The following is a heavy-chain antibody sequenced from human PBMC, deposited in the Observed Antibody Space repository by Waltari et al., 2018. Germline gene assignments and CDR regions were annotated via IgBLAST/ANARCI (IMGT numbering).Heavy chain of an antibody. Sequence: QLRLQESGPGLVKPSDTLSITCTVPGGSISSTNYAGGWIRQPPGKGLEWIGGIYYSGNTYYNPSLKSRVTMSADTSKNQFSLKLSSVTAADTAVYYCARHQDWVVVSATWFDPWGQGTLVTVSS. CDR3: ARHQDWVVVSATWFDP. D-gene: IGHD2-21*02. V-gene: IGHV4-39*01. CDR2: IYYSGNT. CDR1: GGSISSTNYA. J-gene: IGHJ5*02.